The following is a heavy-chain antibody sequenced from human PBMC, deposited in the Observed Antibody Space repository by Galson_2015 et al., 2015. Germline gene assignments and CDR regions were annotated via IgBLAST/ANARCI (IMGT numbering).Heavy chain of an antibody. CDR1: GFTLSSYS. CDR2: ISSSSSYI. CDR3: AGVRVVPAAMAFDI. J-gene: IGHJ3*02. Sequence: LRLSCAASGFTLSSYSMNWVRQAPGKGLEWVSSISSSSSYIYYADSVKGRFTISRDNAKNSLYLQMNSLRAEDTAVYYCAGVRVVPAAMAFDIWGQGTMVTVSS. V-gene: IGHV3-21*01. D-gene: IGHD2-2*01.